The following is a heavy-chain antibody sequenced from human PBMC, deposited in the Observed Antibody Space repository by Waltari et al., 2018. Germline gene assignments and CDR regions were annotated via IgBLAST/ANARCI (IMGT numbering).Heavy chain of an antibody. J-gene: IGHJ6*03. V-gene: IGHV1-69*01. CDR1: GGTFSSYA. CDR3: ARGGFWSGPHYYYYYYMDV. CDR2: IIPIFGTA. D-gene: IGHD3-3*01. Sequence: QVQLVQSGAEVKKPGSSVKVSCKASGGTFSSYAISWVRQAPGQGLEWMGGIIPIFGTANYAKKFQGRVTITADESTSTAYMELSSLRSEDTAVYYCARGGFWSGPHYYYYYYMDVWGKGTTVTVSS.